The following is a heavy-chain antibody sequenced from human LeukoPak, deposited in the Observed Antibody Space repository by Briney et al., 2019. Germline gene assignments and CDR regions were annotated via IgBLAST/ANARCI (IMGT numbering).Heavy chain of an antibody. J-gene: IGHJ4*02. CDR2: ISGGSSYT. CDR1: GFTFSDYD. V-gene: IGHV3-11*06. D-gene: IGHD4-23*01. Sequence: GGSLRLSCAASGFTFSDYDMTWFRQAPGKGLEWVSYISGGSSYTNFADSVKGRFTISRDNAKNSLYLQMNSLRAEDTAVYYCARVSLLDDGGLGDYWGQGTLVTVSS. CDR3: ARVSLLDDGGLGDY.